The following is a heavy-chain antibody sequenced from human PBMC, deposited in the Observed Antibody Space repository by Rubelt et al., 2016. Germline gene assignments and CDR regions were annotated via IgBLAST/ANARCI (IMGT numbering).Heavy chain of an antibody. J-gene: IGHJ3*02. CDR2: IYSSGST. V-gene: IGHV4-39*01. D-gene: IGHD6-25*01. CDR3: ARGAALYLRSPFDI. Sequence: QVHLQESGPGLVKPSETLSLTCTVSGDSISSHHWGWLRQPPGKGLEWIGSIYSSGSTYYNPSLKSRVTISVSTSRNQVSLSLASVTAADTSVYDCARGAALYLRSPFDIWGQGTMVTVSS. CDR1: GDSISSHH.